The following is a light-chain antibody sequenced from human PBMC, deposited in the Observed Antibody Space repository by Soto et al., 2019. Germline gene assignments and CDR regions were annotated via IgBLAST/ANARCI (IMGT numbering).Light chain of an antibody. J-gene: IGLJ1*01. V-gene: IGLV2-8*01. CDR2: EVV. CDR3: MSYAGSNTDV. CDR1: KNDIGVYDV. Sequence: SALTQPHSASASPGQSVTISCTGTKNDIGVYDVGSGCQRHPAKAHMLIVYEVVHRPSGVADRFSGSESGNTASLTASGLQAAGEADDFCMSYAGSNTDVYGSATKVTVL.